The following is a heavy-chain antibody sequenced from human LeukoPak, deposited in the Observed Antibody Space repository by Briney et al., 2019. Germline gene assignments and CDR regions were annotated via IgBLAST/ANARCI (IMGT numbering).Heavy chain of an antibody. D-gene: IGHD5-12*01. Sequence: ASVKVSCKXSGYTFTSYGISWVRQAPGQGLEWMGWISAYNGNTNYAQKLQGRVTMTTDTSTSTAYMELRSLRSDDTAVYYCARDTDIVATITIDYWGQGTLVTVSS. CDR1: GYTFTSYG. J-gene: IGHJ4*02. V-gene: IGHV1-18*01. CDR3: ARDTDIVATITIDY. CDR2: ISAYNGNT.